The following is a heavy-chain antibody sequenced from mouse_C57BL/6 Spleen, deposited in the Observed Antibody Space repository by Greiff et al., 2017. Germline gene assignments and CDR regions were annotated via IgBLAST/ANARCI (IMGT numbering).Heavy chain of an antibody. CDR1: GFTFSDYY. J-gene: IGHJ2*01. Sequence: VKLMESEGGLVQPGSSMKLSCTASGFTFSDYYMAWVRQVPEKGLEWVANINYDGSSTYYLDSLKSRFIISRDNAKNILYLQMSSLKSEDTATYYCARAREVYFDYWGQGTTLTVSS. V-gene: IGHV5-16*01. CDR3: ARAREVYFDY. CDR2: INYDGSST.